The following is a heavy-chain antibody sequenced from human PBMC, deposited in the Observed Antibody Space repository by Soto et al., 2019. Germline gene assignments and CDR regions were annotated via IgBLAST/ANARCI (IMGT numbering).Heavy chain of an antibody. V-gene: IGHV4-39*01. Sequence: KTSETLSLTCTVSGGSISSSSYYWGWIRQPPGKGLEWIGSIYYSGSTYYNPSLKSRVTISVDTSKNQFSLKLSSVTAADTAVYYCARRGRYRSSTSCYSQTYYFDYWGQGTLVTVSS. CDR2: IYYSGST. CDR3: ARRGRYRSSTSCYSQTYYFDY. D-gene: IGHD2-2*01. J-gene: IGHJ4*02. CDR1: GGSISSSSYY.